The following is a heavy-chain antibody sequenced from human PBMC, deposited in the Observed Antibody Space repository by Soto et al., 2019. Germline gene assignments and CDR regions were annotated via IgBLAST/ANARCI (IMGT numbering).Heavy chain of an antibody. V-gene: IGHV1-18*01. CDR1: GYTFINYA. CDR2: INTYNGNT. Sequence: QVQLVQSGPEVKKPGASVKVSCKASGYTFINYAITWVRQAPGQGLEWMGWINTYNGNTNYADNLQGRATMTTDTSPSTAYMEVRSLRCSATTVYYCASSPRGEIATDWGQATLVTVSS. D-gene: IGHD1-26*01. J-gene: IGHJ4*02. CDR3: ASSPRGEIATD.